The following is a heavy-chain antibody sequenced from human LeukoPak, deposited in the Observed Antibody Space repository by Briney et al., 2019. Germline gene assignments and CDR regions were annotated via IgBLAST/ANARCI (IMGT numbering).Heavy chain of an antibody. V-gene: IGHV3-23*01. J-gene: IGHJ4*02. Sequence: PGGSLRLSCAASGFTFSSHWMSWVRQAPGKGLEWVSAISGSGGSTYYADSVKGRFTISRDNSKNTLYLQMNSLRAEDTAVYYCAKSPLEYRTDDQDYWGQGTLVTVSS. CDR1: GFTFSSHW. CDR2: ISGSGGST. D-gene: IGHD6-6*01. CDR3: AKSPLEYRTDDQDY.